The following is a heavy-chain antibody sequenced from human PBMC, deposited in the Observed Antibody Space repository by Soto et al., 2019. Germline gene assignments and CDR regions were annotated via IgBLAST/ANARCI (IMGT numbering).Heavy chain of an antibody. CDR1: GFIFNSFE. J-gene: IGHJ5*02. Sequence: SLRLSCVASGFIFNSFEMIWVRQAPGKGLEWLSYISSAGDTLSYADSVKGRFTISRDNARDTLYLQMDSLRVDDTAIYYCARQGTPYNWFDPWGQGTLVTVSS. CDR2: ISSAGDTL. CDR3: ARQGTPYNWFDP. V-gene: IGHV3-48*03.